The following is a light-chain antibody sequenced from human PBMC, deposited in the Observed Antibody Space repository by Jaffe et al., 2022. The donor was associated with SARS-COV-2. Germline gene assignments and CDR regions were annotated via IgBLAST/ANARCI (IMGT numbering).Light chain of an antibody. Sequence: QSVLTQPPSVSAAPGQKVTISCSGGTTNIGSYLVSWYQHLPGTVPKLVIFDNDKRPSGIPDRFSASKSGTSATLVITGLQTGDEADYYCGTWDKSLNGEVFGGGTKLTVL. CDR1: TTNIGSYL. V-gene: IGLV1-51*01. J-gene: IGLJ3*02. CDR3: GTWDKSLNGEV. CDR2: DND.